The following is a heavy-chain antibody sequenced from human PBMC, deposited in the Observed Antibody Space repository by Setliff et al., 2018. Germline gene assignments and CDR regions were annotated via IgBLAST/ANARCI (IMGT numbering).Heavy chain of an antibody. V-gene: IGHV1-24*01. D-gene: IGHD4-4*01. Sequence: ASVKVSCKVSGYTLTELSMHWVRQAPGKGLEWMGGFDPEDGETIYAQKFQGRVTMTTDTSTSTAYMELRSLRSDDTAVYYCARGSYRTSNWFDPWGQGTLFTVSS. CDR2: FDPEDGET. CDR3: ARGSYRTSNWFDP. CDR1: GYTLTELS. J-gene: IGHJ5*02.